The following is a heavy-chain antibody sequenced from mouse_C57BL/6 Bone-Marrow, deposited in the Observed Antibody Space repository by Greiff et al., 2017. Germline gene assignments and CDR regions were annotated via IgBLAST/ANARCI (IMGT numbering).Heavy chain of an antibody. J-gene: IGHJ3*01. CDR3: ARENYYDGSAWFAY. CDR1: GYTFTSYW. D-gene: IGHD1-1*01. V-gene: IGHV1-69*01. CDR2: IDPSDSYT. Sequence: QVQLQQPGAELVMPGASVKLSCKASGYTFTSYWMHWVKQRPGPGLEWIGEIDPSDSYTNYNQKFKGKSTLTVDKSSSTAYMQLSSLTSEDSAVYYCARENYYDGSAWFAYWGQGTLVTVSA.